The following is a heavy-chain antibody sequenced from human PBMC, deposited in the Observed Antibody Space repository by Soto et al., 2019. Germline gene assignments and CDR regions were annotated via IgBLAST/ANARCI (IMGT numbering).Heavy chain of an antibody. J-gene: IGHJ5*02. D-gene: IGHD3-3*01. CDR2: IYSSGST. Sequence: SETLSLTCTVSGGAISTYYWTWIRMPAGQGLEWIGRIYSSGSTKYNPSLQSRVTMSLDTSNNQFSLILISVTAADTAVYYCAKGQRFTDLFDPWGQGTLVTVSS. CDR3: AKGQRFTDLFDP. V-gene: IGHV4-4*07. CDR1: GGAISTYY.